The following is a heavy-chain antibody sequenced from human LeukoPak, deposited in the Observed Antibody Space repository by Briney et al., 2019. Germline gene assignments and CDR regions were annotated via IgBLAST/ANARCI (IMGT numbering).Heavy chain of an antibody. CDR2: ISGSGGRT. V-gene: IGHV3-23*01. CDR1: GFISSTYA. D-gene: IGHD2-15*01. CDR3: AKGTGYCSGGSCYSYFDY. J-gene: IGHJ4*02. Sequence: GGSLRLSCAASGFISSTYAMSWVRQAPGKGLEWVSAISGSGGRTYYTDSVKGRFTISRDNSKNTLYLQMSSLRADDTAIYYCAKGTGYCSGGSCYSYFDYWGQGTLVTVSS.